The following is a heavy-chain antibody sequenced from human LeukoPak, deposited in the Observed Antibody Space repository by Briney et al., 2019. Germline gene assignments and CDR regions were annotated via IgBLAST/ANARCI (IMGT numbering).Heavy chain of an antibody. CDR3: ARAEYGDPHFDF. D-gene: IGHD4-17*01. CDR1: GFTFSNYG. V-gene: IGHV3-33*01. CDR2: IWYDGSNK. J-gene: IGHJ4*02. Sequence: PGGTLRLSCAASGFTFSNYGMHWFLQAPGKGLQWVAAIWYDGSNKYYGDSVKGRFTISRDNSKNTLYLQMNSLRAEDTAAYYCARAEYGDPHFDFWGQGTLVTVSS.